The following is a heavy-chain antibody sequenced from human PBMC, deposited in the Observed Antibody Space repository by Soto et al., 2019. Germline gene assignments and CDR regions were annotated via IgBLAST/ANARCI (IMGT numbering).Heavy chain of an antibody. CDR2: IYYSGST. V-gene: IGHV4-31*03. CDR3: ASLGYSYGNFDY. D-gene: IGHD5-18*01. CDR1: GGSISSGGYY. J-gene: IGHJ4*02. Sequence: SETLSLTCTVSGGSISSGGYYWSWIRQHPGKGLEWIGYIYYSGSTYYNPSLKSRVTISVDTSKNQFSLKLSSVTAADTAVYYCASLGYSYGNFDYWGQGTLVTVSS.